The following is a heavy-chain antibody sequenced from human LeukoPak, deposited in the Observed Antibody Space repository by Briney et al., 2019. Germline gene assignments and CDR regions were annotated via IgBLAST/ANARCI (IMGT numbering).Heavy chain of an antibody. D-gene: IGHD1-26*01. CDR1: GFTFGSNW. CDR2: INEDGSIT. V-gene: IGHV3-74*01. Sequence: GVSLRLSCAASGFTFGSNWMHWVRQAPGKGLVWVSHINEDGSITNYADSVKGRFTISRDNAKNTLYLQMNSLRVEDTAMYHCVRDLGGRSGHWGQGTLVTVSS. J-gene: IGHJ4*02. CDR3: VRDLGGRSGH.